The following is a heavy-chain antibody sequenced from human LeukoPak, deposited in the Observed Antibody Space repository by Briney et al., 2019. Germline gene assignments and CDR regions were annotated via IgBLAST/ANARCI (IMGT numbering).Heavy chain of an antibody. CDR3: TRESGSSRFFDY. V-gene: IGHV3-74*01. CDR1: GYRFTTHW. J-gene: IGHJ4*02. Sequence: GESLRISCKGSGYRFTTHWIHWVRQAPGKGLVWVSRIYNDGTTTTYADSVKGRFTISRDNAKNTLYLQMNSLRAEDTAVYYCTRESGSSRFFDYWGQGTPVTVSS. D-gene: IGHD6-6*01. CDR2: IYNDGTTT.